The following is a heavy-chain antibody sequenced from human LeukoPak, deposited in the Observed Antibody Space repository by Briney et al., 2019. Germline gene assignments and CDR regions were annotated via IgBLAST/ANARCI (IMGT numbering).Heavy chain of an antibody. CDR2: IYYSGST. D-gene: IGHD3-10*01. CDR1: GGSISSSSYY. CDR3: ASLPKHYYGSGTYSYYFDY. Sequence: SETLSLTCTVSGGSISSSSYYWGWIRQPPGKGLEWIGSIYYSGSTYYNPSLKSRVTISVDTSKNQFSLKLSAVTAADTAVYYCASLPKHYYGSGTYSYYFDYWGQGTLVTVSS. V-gene: IGHV4-39*01. J-gene: IGHJ4*02.